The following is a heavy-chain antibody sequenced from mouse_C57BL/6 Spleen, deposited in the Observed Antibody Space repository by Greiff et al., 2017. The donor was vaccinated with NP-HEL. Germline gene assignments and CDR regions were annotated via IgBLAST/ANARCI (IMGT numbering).Heavy chain of an antibody. CDR1: GFTFSSYA. D-gene: IGHD2-10*01. V-gene: IGHV5-4*01. J-gene: IGHJ3*01. CDR2: ISDGGSYT. Sequence: DVQLVESGGGLVKPGGSLKLSCAASGFTFSSYAMSWVRQTPEKRLEWVATISDGGSYTSYPDNVKGRFTISRDNAKNNLYLQMSHLKSEDTAMYYCAREGGAAYYGNFAWFAYWGQGTLVTVSA. CDR3: AREGGAAYYGNFAWFAY.